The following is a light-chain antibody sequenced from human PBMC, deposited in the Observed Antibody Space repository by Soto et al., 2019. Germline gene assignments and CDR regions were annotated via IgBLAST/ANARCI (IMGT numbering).Light chain of an antibody. CDR2: GAS. CDR3: QQYGDSPPWT. V-gene: IGKV3-20*01. Sequence: EIVLTQSPGTLSLSPGERATLSCRASQSVSRSYLAWYQQKPGQAPRLLIYGASIRATGIPDRFSGSGSGTDFSLTINKLKPEDFAVYYCQQYGDSPPWTFGQGTKVEIK. J-gene: IGKJ1*01. CDR1: QSVSRSY.